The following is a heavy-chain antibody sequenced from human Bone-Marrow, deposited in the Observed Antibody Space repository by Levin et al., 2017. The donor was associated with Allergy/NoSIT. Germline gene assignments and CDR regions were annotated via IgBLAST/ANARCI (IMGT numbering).Heavy chain of an antibody. CDR2: VNWNTAYI. J-gene: IGHJ6*02. D-gene: IGHD3-16*01. Sequence: GGSLRLSCAASGFTFDTYALHWVRQPPGKGLEWVSGVNWNTAYIGYADSVEGRFTISRDNAKNVLYLQMNSLRAEDTALYYCVKDIVPDYYDGAGGRMGVWGQGTTVTVSS. V-gene: IGHV3-9*01. CDR3: VKDIVPDYYDGAGGRMGV. CDR1: GFTFDTYA.